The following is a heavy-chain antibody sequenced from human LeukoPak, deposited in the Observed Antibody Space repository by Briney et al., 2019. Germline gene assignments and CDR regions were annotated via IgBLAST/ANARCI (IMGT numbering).Heavy chain of an antibody. D-gene: IGHD5-24*01. CDR1: GGSISSYY. V-gene: IGHV4-59*01. Sequence: SETLSLTCTVSGGSISSYYWRWIRQPPGKGLEWIGYIYYSGSTNYNPSLKSRVTISVDTSKNQFSLKLSSVTAADTAVYYCARVEDGYNSASDIWGQGTMVTVSS. CDR2: IYYSGST. CDR3: ARVEDGYNSASDI. J-gene: IGHJ3*02.